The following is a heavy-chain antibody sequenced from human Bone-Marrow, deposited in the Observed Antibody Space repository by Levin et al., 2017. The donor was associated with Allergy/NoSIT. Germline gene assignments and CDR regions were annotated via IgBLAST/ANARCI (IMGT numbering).Heavy chain of an antibody. D-gene: IGHD5-12*01. CDR3: ASTSSGYGH. Sequence: PSETLSLTCSVSGVSVTSASYYWSWIRQSPGKGLEWIGYVQHSGATDYSPSLKGRATMSEDTSKNQFSLKLTSVTAADTAVYYCASTSSGYGHWGQGVLVTVAS. CDR1: GVSVTSASYY. J-gene: IGHJ4*02. CDR2: VQHSGAT. V-gene: IGHV4-61*01.